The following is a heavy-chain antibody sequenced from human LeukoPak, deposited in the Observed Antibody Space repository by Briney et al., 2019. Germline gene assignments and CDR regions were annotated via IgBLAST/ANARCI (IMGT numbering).Heavy chain of an antibody. CDR2: ISSSSSYI. Sequence: GGSLRLSCAASGFTFSSYSMNWVRQAPGKGLEWVSSISSSSSYIYYADSVKGRFTISRDNAKNSLYLQMNSLRAEDTAVYYCARDQWELLRFAFDIWGQGTMVTVSS. CDR3: ARDQWELLRFAFDI. D-gene: IGHD1-26*01. J-gene: IGHJ3*02. V-gene: IGHV3-21*01. CDR1: GFTFSSYS.